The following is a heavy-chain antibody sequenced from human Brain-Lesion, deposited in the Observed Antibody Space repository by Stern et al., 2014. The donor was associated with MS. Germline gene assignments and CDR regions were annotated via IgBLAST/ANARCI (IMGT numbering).Heavy chain of an antibody. J-gene: IGHJ6*02. Sequence: QLVQSGAEVKKPGASVKVSCKTSGYIFTGYYIHWVRQAPGQGLEWMAWINPNTGGTKYAQKFQGRVTMSRDTSISTAYGELSSLTSDDTAVYYCARDQRGITIFGVVTDYYYLGMDVWGQGTTVTVSS. CDR1: GYIFTGYY. CDR3: ARDQRGITIFGVVTDYYYLGMDV. CDR2: INPNTGGT. D-gene: IGHD3-3*01. V-gene: IGHV1-2*02.